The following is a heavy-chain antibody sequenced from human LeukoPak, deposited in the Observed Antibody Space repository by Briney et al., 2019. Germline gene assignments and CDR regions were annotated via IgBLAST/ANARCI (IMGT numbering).Heavy chain of an antibody. D-gene: IGHD3-22*01. J-gene: IGHJ6*02. CDR3: ARCRDYYDSSMYYYGMDV. V-gene: IGHV4-59*01. CDR2: IYYSGST. Sequence: SETLSLTCTVSGGSISSYYWRWLRQPPGKGLEWIGYIYYSGSTNYNPSLKSRVTIPVDTSKNQFSLKLSSVTAADTAVYYCARCRDYYDSSMYYYGMDVWGQGTTVTVSS. CDR1: GGSISSYY.